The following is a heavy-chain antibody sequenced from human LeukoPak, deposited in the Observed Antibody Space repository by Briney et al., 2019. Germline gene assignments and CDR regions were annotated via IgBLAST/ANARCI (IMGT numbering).Heavy chain of an antibody. CDR2: IIGSGGST. D-gene: IGHD1/OR15-1a*01. CDR3: AKDLVPGHLRNNHDAFDI. V-gene: IGHV3-23*01. CDR1: GFTFSSYA. J-gene: IGHJ3*02. Sequence: GGSLRLSCAASGFTFSSYAMSWVRQAPGKGLEWVSSIIGSGGSTYYADSVKGRFTISRDNSKNTLYLQMNSLRAEDTAVYYCAKDLVPGHLRNNHDAFDIWGQGTMVTVSS.